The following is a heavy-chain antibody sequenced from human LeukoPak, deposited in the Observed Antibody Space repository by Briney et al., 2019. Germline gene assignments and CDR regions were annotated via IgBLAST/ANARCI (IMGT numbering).Heavy chain of an antibody. J-gene: IGHJ4*02. CDR3: RFYTSGSDY. Sequence: GGSLRLSCVVSGIKLSNYGMSWVRQAPRKGLEWVSGIRASDDTTYYVNSVRGRFTVSRDNSKNTLYLQMNSLRVEDTAVYYCRFYTSGSDYWGQGTLVTVSS. CDR1: GIKLSNYG. D-gene: IGHD3-22*01. V-gene: IGHV3-23*01. CDR2: IRASDDTT.